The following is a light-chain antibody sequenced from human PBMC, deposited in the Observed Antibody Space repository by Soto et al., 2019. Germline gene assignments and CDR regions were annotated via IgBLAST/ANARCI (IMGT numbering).Light chain of an antibody. V-gene: IGLV1-47*01. Sequence: QSALTQPPSASGTPGQRVTISCSGSSSNIGSNYVYWYQQIPGTAPKLLIYRNNQRPSGVPDRSSGSKSGTSASLAISGLRSEDEADYYCAAWDDSLSGVIFGGGTKLTVL. J-gene: IGLJ2*01. CDR1: SSNIGSNY. CDR2: RNN. CDR3: AAWDDSLSGVI.